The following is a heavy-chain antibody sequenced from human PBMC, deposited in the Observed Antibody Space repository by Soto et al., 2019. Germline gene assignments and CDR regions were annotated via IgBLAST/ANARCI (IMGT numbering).Heavy chain of an antibody. Sequence: ASVKVSCKASGYTFTTYTLQWLRQAPGQSLEWMGWINSGNGDTKYSQTFQGRVTITSDTSASTAYMELSSLTSEDTAVYYCTRDPGRSWFDPWGQGTLVPVSS. CDR3: TRDPGRSWFDP. D-gene: IGHD3-10*01. J-gene: IGHJ5*02. V-gene: IGHV1-3*01. CDR1: GYTFTTYT. CDR2: INSGNGDT.